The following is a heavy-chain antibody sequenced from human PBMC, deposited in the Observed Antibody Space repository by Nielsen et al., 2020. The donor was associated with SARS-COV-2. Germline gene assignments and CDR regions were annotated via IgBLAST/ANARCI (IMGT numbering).Heavy chain of an antibody. Sequence: GGSLRLSCAASGFTFSIYWIHWVRQAPGKGLAWVSRIKSDGSGTIYADSVKGRFTISRDNSKNTLYLQMNSLRAEDTAVYYCARVYYDILYAFDIWGQGTMVTVSS. J-gene: IGHJ3*02. D-gene: IGHD3-9*01. V-gene: IGHV3-74*01. CDR1: GFTFSIYW. CDR3: ARVYYDILYAFDI. CDR2: IKSDGSGT.